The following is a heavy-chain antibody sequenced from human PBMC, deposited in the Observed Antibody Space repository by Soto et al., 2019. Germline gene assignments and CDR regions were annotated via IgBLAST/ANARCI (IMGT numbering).Heavy chain of an antibody. CDR3: ARGQTPSTLTFDP. Sequence: ASVKVSCKASGYIFTGYYMHWVRQAPGQGLEWMGWINPNSGGTNYAQKFQGWVTMTRDTSISTAYMELSRLRSDDTAVYYCARGQTPSTLTFDPWGQGTRVTSPQ. V-gene: IGHV1-2*04. CDR1: GYIFTGYY. J-gene: IGHJ5*02. CDR2: INPNSGGT.